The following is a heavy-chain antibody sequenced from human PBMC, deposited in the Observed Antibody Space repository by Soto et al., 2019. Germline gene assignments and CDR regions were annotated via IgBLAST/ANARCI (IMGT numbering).Heavy chain of an antibody. V-gene: IGHV1-8*01. CDR1: GYTFTSYD. J-gene: IGHJ6*02. D-gene: IGHD3-3*01. Sequence: QVQLVQSGAEVKKPGASVKVSCKASGYTFTSYDINWVRQATGQGLEWMGWMNPNSGNTGYAQKFQGRVTMTRNTSISTAYMELSSLRSEATAVYYCARVDFWSGYYSNYYYYGMDVWRQGTTVNVSS. CDR2: MNPNSGNT. CDR3: ARVDFWSGYYSNYYYYGMDV.